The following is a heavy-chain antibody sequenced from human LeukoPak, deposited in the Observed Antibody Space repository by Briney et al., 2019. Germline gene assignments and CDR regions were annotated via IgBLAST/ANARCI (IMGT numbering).Heavy chain of an antibody. D-gene: IGHD1-26*01. Sequence: SETLSLTCTVSGGSVTSSSYFWGWIRQPPGKGLDWIGSISYSGSTYYNPSLKSRVTISIDTSKNQFSLKLSSVTAADTAVYYCASLYRGWYFDLWGRGTLVTVSS. J-gene: IGHJ2*01. CDR1: GGSVTSSSYF. CDR3: ASLYRGWYFDL. V-gene: IGHV4-39*07. CDR2: ISYSGST.